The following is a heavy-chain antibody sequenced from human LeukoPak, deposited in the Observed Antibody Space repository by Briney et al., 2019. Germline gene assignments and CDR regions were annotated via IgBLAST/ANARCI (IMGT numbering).Heavy chain of an antibody. CDR2: IKRKTDGGTT. V-gene: IGHV3-15*01. D-gene: IGHD3-10*01. Sequence: GGSHRLSCAASGFTFSNAWMSWDRQAPGRGLEWVGRIKRKTDGGTTDYAAPVKGRFTISRDDSKNTLYLQMNSLKTEDTAVYYCTTRGQIWFGDHDVFDYWGQGTLVTVSS. CDR1: GFTFSNAW. CDR3: TTRGQIWFGDHDVFDY. J-gene: IGHJ4*02.